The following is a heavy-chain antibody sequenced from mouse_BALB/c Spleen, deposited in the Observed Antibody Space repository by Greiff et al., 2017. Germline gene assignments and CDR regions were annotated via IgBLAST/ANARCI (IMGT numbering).Heavy chain of an antibody. Sequence: VQLQQPGAELVRPGASVKLSCKASGYTFTSYWINWVKQRPGQGLEWIGNIYPSDSYTNYNQKFKDKATLTVDKSSSTAYMQLSSPTAEDSAVYNCTRHDAFAYWGQGTLVTVSA. J-gene: IGHJ3*01. V-gene: IGHV1-69*02. D-gene: IGHD2-12*01. CDR3: TRHDAFAY. CDR1: GYTFTSYW. CDR2: IYPSDSYT.